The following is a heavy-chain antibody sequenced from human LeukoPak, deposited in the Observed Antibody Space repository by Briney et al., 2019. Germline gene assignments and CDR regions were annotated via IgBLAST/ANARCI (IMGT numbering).Heavy chain of an antibody. D-gene: IGHD2-2*01. CDR2: ISSSSSYI. J-gene: IGHJ4*02. CDR1: GFTFSNAW. V-gene: IGHV3-21*01. CDR3: ARDSPAAALKNFDY. Sequence: GGSLRLSCAASGFTFSNAWMSWVRQAPGKGLEWVSSISSSSSYIYYADSVKGRFTISRDNAKNSLYLQMNSLRAEDTAVYYCARDSPAAALKNFDYWGQGTLVTVSS.